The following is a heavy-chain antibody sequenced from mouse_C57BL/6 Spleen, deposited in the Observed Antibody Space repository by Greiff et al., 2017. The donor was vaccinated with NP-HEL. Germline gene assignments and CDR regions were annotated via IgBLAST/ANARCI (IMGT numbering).Heavy chain of an antibody. CDR3: ARVSYGSSLYWYFDV. D-gene: IGHD1-1*01. J-gene: IGHJ1*03. V-gene: IGHV5-4*03. CDR2: ISDGGSYT. Sequence: EVKVEESGGGLVKPGGSLKLSCAASGFTFSSYAMSWVRQTPEKRLEWVATISDGGSYTYYPDNVKGRFTISRDNAKNKLYLQMSHLKSEDTAMYYCARVSYGSSLYWYFDVWGTGTTVTVSS. CDR1: GFTFSSYA.